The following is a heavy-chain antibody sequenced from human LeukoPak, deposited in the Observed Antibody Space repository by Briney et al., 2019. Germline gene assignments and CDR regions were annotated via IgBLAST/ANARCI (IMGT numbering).Heavy chain of an antibody. Sequence: SETLSLTCTVPGGSISSYYWSWIRQPPGKGLEWIGYIYYSGSTNYNPSLKSRVTISVDTSKNQFSLKLSSVTAADTAVYYCARESGSYPSDAFDIWGQGTMVTVSS. CDR1: GGSISSYY. CDR3: ARESGSYPSDAFDI. D-gene: IGHD1-26*01. CDR2: IYYSGST. J-gene: IGHJ3*02. V-gene: IGHV4-59*01.